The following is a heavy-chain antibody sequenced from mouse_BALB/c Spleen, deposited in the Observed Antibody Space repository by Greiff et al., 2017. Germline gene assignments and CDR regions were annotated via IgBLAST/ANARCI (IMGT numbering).Heavy chain of an antibody. D-gene: IGHD2-3*01. J-gene: IGHJ2*01. V-gene: IGHV5-6-4*01. CDR3: TRDGGYDGYFYFDY. CDR2: ISSGGSYT. CDR1: GFTFSSYT. Sequence: DVKLVESGGGLVKPGGSLKLSCAASGFTFSSYTMSWVRQTPEKRLEWVATISSGGSYTYYPDSVKGRFTISRDNAKNTLYLQMSSLKSEDTAMYYCTRDGGYDGYFYFDYWGQGTTLTVSS.